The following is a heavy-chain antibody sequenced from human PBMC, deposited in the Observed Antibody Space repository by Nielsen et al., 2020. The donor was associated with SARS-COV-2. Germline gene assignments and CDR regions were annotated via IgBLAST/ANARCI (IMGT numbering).Heavy chain of an antibody. D-gene: IGHD5-24*01. CDR2: INSAGSIT. V-gene: IGHV3-74*01. J-gene: IGHJ4*02. CDR3: ARVGTDG. Sequence: GGSLRLSCEASGFTFRDYWMHWVRQIPGKGLVWISRINSAGSITTYEDSVKGRFTISRDNAKNTLYLQMNSLRAEDSAVYYCARVGTDGWGQGTLVTVSS. CDR1: GFTFRDYW.